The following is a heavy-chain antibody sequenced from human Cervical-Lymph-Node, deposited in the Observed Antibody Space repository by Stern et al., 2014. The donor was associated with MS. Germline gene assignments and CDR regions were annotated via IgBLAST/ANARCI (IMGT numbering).Heavy chain of an antibody. V-gene: IGHV3-73*01. CDR1: GFTFSASV. J-gene: IGHJ3*02. CDR3: APSSAI. Sequence: EVQLLESGGGLVQPGGSLKVSCAASGFTFSASVIHWVRQASGKGLEWVGRISNKGKNYATAYAVSVKGRFTISRDDSKNTAYLHMNSLKVEDTAVYYCAPSSAIWGRGTMVTVSS. CDR2: ISNKGKNYAT.